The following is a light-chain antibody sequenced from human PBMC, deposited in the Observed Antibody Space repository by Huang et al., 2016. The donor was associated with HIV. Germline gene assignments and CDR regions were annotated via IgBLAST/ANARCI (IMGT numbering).Light chain of an antibody. CDR2: DAS. Sequence: EIVLTQSPATLSLSPGERATLSCRASQSDSRYLAWYQQKPGQAPRLLIYDASNRATGIPARFSCSGSGTDFTLTISSLEPEDFAVYYCQQRSNWPPITFGQGTRLEIK. V-gene: IGKV3-11*01. J-gene: IGKJ5*01. CDR3: QQRSNWPPIT. CDR1: QSDSRY.